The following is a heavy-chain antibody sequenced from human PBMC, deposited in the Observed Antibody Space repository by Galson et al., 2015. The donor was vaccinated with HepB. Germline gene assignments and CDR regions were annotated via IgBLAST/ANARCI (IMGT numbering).Heavy chain of an antibody. CDR3: ARDNFGATQDYYYGMDV. V-gene: IGHV1-3*01. CDR1: GYTFTSYA. D-gene: IGHD1-26*01. CDR2: INAGNGNT. J-gene: IGHJ6*02. Sequence: SVKVSCKASGYTFTSYAMHWVRQAPGQRLEWMGWINAGNGNTKYSQKFQGRVTITRDISASTAYMELSSLRSEDTAVYYCARDNFGATQDYYYGMDVWGQGTTVTVSS.